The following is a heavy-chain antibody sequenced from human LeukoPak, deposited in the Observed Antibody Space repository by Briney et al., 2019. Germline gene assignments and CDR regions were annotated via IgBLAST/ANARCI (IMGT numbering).Heavy chain of an antibody. D-gene: IGHD6-6*01. V-gene: IGHV3-11*04. CDR3: ARVGSSSDYYYYYMDV. J-gene: IGHJ6*03. CDR2: VTSSGGHM. CDR1: GFIFSDYY. Sequence: PGGSLRLSCAASGFIFSDYYMTWIRQAPGKGLEWVSYVTSSGGHMYYADSAKGRFTISRDNAKNSLYLQMNSLSADDTAVYYCARVGSSSDYYYYYMDVWGKGTTVTVSS.